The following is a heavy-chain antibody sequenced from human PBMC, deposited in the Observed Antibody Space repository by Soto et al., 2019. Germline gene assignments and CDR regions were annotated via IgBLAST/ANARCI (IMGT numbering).Heavy chain of an antibody. Sequence: GSTYYNPSLKSRVTISVDTSKNQFSLKLSSVTAADTAVYYCAREGAYEMFGVVRSDYWGQGTLVTVSS. J-gene: IGHJ4*02. V-gene: IGHV4-31*02. CDR2: GST. CDR3: AREGAYEMFGVVRSDY. D-gene: IGHD3-3*01.